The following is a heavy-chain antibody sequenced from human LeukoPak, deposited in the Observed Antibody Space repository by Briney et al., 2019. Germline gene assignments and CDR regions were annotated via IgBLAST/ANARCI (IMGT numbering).Heavy chain of an antibody. J-gene: IGHJ4*02. CDR1: GGSISGYY. D-gene: IGHD2/OR15-2a*01. CDR3: ARGEYSDNPLDY. CDR2: IHDSGDT. V-gene: IGHV4-59*01. Sequence: PSETLSLTCTVSGGSISGYYWSWIRQPPGKGLEWIGFIHDSGDTYYNASLKSRVTISVDTSKNQLSLNLRSVAAADTAVYYCARGEYSDNPLDYWGQGTLVTVSS.